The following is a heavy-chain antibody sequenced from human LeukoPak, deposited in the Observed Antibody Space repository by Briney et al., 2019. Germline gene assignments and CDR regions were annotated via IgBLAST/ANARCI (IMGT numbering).Heavy chain of an antibody. V-gene: IGHV1-18*01. CDR2: ISAYNGNT. Sequence: ASVKVSCKASGYTFTSYGISWVRQAPGQGLEWMGWISAYNGNTNYAQKLQGRVTMTTDTSTSTAYMELRSLRSDDTAVYYCATRRLGYCSSTSCYVGFDPWGQGTLVTVSS. CDR3: ATRRLGYCSSTSCYVGFDP. CDR1: GYTFTSYG. J-gene: IGHJ5*02. D-gene: IGHD2-2*01.